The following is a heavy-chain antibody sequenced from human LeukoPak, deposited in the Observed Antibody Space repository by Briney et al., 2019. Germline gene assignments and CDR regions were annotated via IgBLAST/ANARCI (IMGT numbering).Heavy chain of an antibody. Sequence: PGGSLRLSCEASGFSFSDYYMTWIRQPPGKGLEWVSGITGYGGVTYYVDSLKGRFTISRDNSKNALYLQMNSLRVEDTAVYYCARDGRLATFDYWGQGTLVTVSS. D-gene: IGHD3-9*01. CDR3: ARDGRLATFDY. J-gene: IGHJ4*02. V-gene: IGHV3-23*01. CDR1: GFSFSDYY. CDR2: ITGYGGVT.